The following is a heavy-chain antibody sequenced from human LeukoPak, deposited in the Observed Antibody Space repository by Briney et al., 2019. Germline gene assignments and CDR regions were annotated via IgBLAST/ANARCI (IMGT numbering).Heavy chain of an antibody. J-gene: IGHJ5*02. CDR1: GYSISSGYY. Sequence: SETLSLTCAVSGYSISSGYYWGWIRQPPGKGLEWIGSIYHSGSTNYNPSLKSRVTISVDTSKNQFSLKLSSVTAADTAVYYCARDRKQGPGWFDPWGQGTLVTVSS. V-gene: IGHV4-38-2*02. CDR3: ARDRKQGPGWFDP. CDR2: IYHSGST.